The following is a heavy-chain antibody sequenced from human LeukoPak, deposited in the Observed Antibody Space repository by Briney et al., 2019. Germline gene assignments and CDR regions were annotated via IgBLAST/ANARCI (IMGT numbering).Heavy chain of an antibody. Sequence: PGGSLRLSCAASGFIFSSYSTNWVRQARGKGLEWLSYISSSSAINYADSVKGRFTISRDNSKNTLYLQMNSLRAEDTAVYYCAKSASGGFDYWGQGTLVTVSS. V-gene: IGHV3-48*01. J-gene: IGHJ4*02. CDR3: AKSASGGFDY. D-gene: IGHD3-16*01. CDR1: GFIFSSYS. CDR2: ISSSSAI.